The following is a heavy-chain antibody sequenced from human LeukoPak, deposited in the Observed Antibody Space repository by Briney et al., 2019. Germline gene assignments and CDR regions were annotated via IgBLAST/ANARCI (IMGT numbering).Heavy chain of an antibody. CDR1: GYTFTLYG. V-gene: IGHV1-18*01. J-gene: IGHJ5*02. D-gene: IGHD2-2*01. Sequence: RVASVKVSCKASGYTFTLYGITWVRQAPGQGLEWMGWVSAYNGNTKYAQNLQGRVTMTTDTSTNTAYMDLRSLTSDDTAVYYCARLYCSSATCYDWFDPWGQGTLVTVPS. CDR3: ARLYCSSATCYDWFDP. CDR2: VSAYNGNT.